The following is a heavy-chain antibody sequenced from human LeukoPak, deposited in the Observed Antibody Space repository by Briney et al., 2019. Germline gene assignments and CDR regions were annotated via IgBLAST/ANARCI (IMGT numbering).Heavy chain of an antibody. J-gene: IGHJ5*02. CDR3: ARRAVVKGEYNWFDP. CDR2: IYPGDSDT. V-gene: IGHV5-51*01. Sequence: GESLKISCKGSGYSFTSYWIGWVRQMPGKGLEWTGIIYPGDSDTRYSPSFQGQVAISADKSISTAYLQWSSLKASDTAMYYCARRAVVKGEYNWFDPWGQGTLVTVSS. D-gene: IGHD4-23*01. CDR1: GYSFTSYW.